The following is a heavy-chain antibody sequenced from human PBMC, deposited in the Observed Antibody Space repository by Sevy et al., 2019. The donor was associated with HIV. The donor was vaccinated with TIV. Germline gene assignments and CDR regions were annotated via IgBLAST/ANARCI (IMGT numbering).Heavy chain of an antibody. D-gene: IGHD6-13*01. Sequence: GGSLRLSCAASGFTFSSYWMSWVRQAPGKGLEWVANINLDGSRKYYVDSVKGRFTVSRDNAKNSLSLQMNSLRAEDTAVYYCARSIAATGPDYWGQGTLVTVSS. CDR1: GFTFSSYW. CDR2: INLDGSRK. J-gene: IGHJ4*02. V-gene: IGHV3-7*01. CDR3: ARSIAATGPDY.